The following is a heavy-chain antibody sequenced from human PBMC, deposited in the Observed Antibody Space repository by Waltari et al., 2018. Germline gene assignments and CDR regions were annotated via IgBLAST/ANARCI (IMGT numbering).Heavy chain of an antibody. CDR2: IYTSGST. J-gene: IGHJ5*02. Sequence: QVQLQESGPGLVKPSETLSLTCTVSGGSISSYYWSWIRQPAGKGLEWIGRIYTSGSTNYNPSLKSRVTMSVDTSKNQFSLKLSSVTAADTAVYYCAREPQQPYYDFWSGYNGWFDPWGQGTLVTVSS. CDR3: AREPQQPYYDFWSGYNGWFDP. V-gene: IGHV4-4*07. CDR1: GGSISSYY. D-gene: IGHD3-3*01.